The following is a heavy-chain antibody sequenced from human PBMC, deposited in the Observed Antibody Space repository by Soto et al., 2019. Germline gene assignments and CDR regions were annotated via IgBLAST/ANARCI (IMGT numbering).Heavy chain of an antibody. D-gene: IGHD3-22*01. Sequence: GGSLRLSCAASGFTFSNAWINWVRQAPGKGLEWVGRIKSKTDGGTLDYSAPVKGRFAISRDDSKNMVYLQMNSLMTDYSGIYYCTTDSYSSIIVVRFDYWGHGALVTVSS. CDR1: GFTFSNAW. CDR2: IKSKTDGGTL. V-gene: IGHV3-15*07. CDR3: TTDSYSSIIVVRFDY. J-gene: IGHJ4*01.